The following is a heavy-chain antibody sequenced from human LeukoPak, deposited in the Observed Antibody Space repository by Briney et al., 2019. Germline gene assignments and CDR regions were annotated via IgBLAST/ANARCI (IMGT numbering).Heavy chain of an antibody. D-gene: IGHD3-10*01. V-gene: IGHV3-23*01. CDR2: ISGSGGST. CDR1: GLTFSSYA. CDR3: AKDLPGLLWFGELYAFDI. J-gene: IGHJ3*02. Sequence: GGSLRLSCAASGLTFSSYAMSWVRQAPGKGLEWVSAISGSGGSTYYADSVKGRFTISRDNSKNTLYLRMNSLRAEDTAVYYCAKDLPGLLWFGELYAFDIWGQGTMVTVSS.